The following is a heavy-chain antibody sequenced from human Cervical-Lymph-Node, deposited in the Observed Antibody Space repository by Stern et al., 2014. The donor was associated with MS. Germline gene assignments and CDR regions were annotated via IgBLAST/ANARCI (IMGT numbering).Heavy chain of an antibody. CDR3: ARDTSSPERSDW. CDR2: ITNVGST. V-gene: IGHV3-53*01. CDR1: GFIVSRDY. J-gene: IGHJ4*02. Sequence: EVQLVESGGGVIQPGGSLRLSWTASGFIVSRDYMTWVRQAPGQGLEWVSLITNVGSTFYTDSVKGRFTISRDDSKNTVYLHMTSLRAEDTAMYYCARDTSSPERSDWWGQGTLVTVSS. D-gene: IGHD1-1*01.